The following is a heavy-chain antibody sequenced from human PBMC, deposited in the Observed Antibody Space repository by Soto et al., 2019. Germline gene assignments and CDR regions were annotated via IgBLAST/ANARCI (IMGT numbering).Heavy chain of an antibody. V-gene: IGHV4-34*01. CDR1: GASIYNGGYF. D-gene: IGHD3-10*01. CDR2: INHSGST. J-gene: IGHJ6*02. CDR3: ARGRGYYYGSGSVYGMDV. Sequence: SETLSLTCSVSGASIYNGGYFWSWIRQSPGKGLEWIGEINHSGSTNYNPSLKSRVTISVDTSKNQFSLKLSSVTAADTAVYYCARGRGYYYGSGSVYGMDVWGQGTTVTVSS.